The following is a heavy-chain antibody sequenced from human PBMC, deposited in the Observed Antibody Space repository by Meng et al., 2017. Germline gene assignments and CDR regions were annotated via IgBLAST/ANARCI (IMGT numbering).Heavy chain of an antibody. Sequence: QVELVQSGAEVKKPGASVKVSCKASGYTFTGYYMHWVRQAPGQGLEWMGWINPNSGGTNYAQKFQGRVTMTRDTSISTAYMELSRLRSEDTAVYYCARDDSSGWYYFDYWGQGTLVTVSS. CDR3: ARDDSSGWYYFDY. D-gene: IGHD6-19*01. J-gene: IGHJ4*02. CDR2: INPNSGGT. V-gene: IGHV1-2*02. CDR1: GYTFTGYY.